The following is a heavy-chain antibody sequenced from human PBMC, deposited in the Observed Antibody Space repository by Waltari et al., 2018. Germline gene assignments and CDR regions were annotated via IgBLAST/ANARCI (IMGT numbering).Heavy chain of an antibody. CDR1: GFTFSTYA. CDR2: ISDTGSNT. CDR3: AKYPSNDNPNWFES. V-gene: IGHV3-23*01. J-gene: IGHJ5*01. D-gene: IGHD1-1*01. Sequence: DVQLLQSGGGLVQPGGSLRLSCAASGFTFSTYAMSWVRQTPGEDQEWVSSISDTGSNTNNTKSVKGGFTISRDNTKNMVYLQMDTLRADDTALYYCAKYPSNDNPNWFESWGQGSLVTVSS.